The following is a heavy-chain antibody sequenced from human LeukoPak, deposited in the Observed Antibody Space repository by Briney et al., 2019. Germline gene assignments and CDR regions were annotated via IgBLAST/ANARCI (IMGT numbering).Heavy chain of an antibody. Sequence: PGGSLRLSCVGSGFMFSNYYMYWVRHAPGKGLVWVSRIKNAGIDTIYADSVKGRFTVSRDNAKNTVYLQMSSLRAEDTAVYYCARVGYGHNRHVWCEGTTVIVT. V-gene: IGHV3-74*01. CDR1: GFMFSNYY. D-gene: IGHD3-10*01. CDR3: ARVGYGHNRHV. CDR2: IKNAGIDT. J-gene: IGHJ6*02.